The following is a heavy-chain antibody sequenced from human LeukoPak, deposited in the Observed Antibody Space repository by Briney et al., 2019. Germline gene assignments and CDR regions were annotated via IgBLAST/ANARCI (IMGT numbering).Heavy chain of an antibody. V-gene: IGHV3-9*01. CDR3: AKDGYCSSASCYFDY. Sequence: PGGSLRLSCAASGFTFSSYSMNWVRQAPGKGLEWVSGISWNSGSIGYADSVKGRFTISRDNAKNSLYLQMNSLRAEDTALYYCAKDGYCSSASCYFDYWGQGTLVTVSS. CDR2: ISWNSGSI. J-gene: IGHJ4*02. CDR1: GFTFSSYS. D-gene: IGHD2-2*01.